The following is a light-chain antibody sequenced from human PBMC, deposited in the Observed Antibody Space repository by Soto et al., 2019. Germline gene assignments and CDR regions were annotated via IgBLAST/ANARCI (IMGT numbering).Light chain of an antibody. CDR2: GAS. J-gene: IGKJ1*01. CDR1: QSVSRSY. Sequence: EIVLTQSPCTLSFSPWDRSTLSFMASQSVSRSYLGWYQQKPGQAPRLLMYGASIRATGIPARFSGSGSGTEFTLTISSLQSEDFAVYYCQQYNNWPRTFGQGTKVDI. CDR3: QQYNNWPRT. V-gene: IGKV3-15*01.